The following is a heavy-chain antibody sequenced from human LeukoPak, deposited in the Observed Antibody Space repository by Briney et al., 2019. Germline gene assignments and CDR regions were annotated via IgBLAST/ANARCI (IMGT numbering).Heavy chain of an antibody. J-gene: IGHJ4*02. Sequence: GGSLRLSCAASGFTFSDYYMSWIRQAPGKGLEWVSYISSSGSTIYYADSVKGRFTISRDNAKNSLYLQMNSLRAEDTAVYYCANYRSRFGESNPQYFDYWGQGTLVTVSS. D-gene: IGHD3-10*01. CDR1: GFTFSDYY. CDR2: ISSSGSTI. V-gene: IGHV3-11*01. CDR3: ANYRSRFGESNPQYFDY.